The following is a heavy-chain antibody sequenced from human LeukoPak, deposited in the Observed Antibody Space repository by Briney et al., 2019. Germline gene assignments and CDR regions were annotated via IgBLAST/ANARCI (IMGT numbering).Heavy chain of an antibody. D-gene: IGHD6-13*01. CDR3: ARDYIAAIGFDY. CDR1: GFTFSSYA. Sequence: GGSLRLSCAASGFTFSSYAMSWVRQAPGKGLEWVSAISASGDAAFYADSVKSRFTIPRDNSKNTVHLQMNSLRAEDTAIYYCARDYIAAIGFDYWGQGTLVSVSS. J-gene: IGHJ4*02. V-gene: IGHV3-23*01. CDR2: ISASGDAA.